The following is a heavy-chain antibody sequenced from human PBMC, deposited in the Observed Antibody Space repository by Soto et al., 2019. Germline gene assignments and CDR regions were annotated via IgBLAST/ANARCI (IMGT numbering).Heavy chain of an antibody. D-gene: IGHD2-8*01. CDR3: XXXXXXXXGQDY. CDR2: IGGSGGVT. Sequence: EVQLLESGGGLVQPGGSLRLSCAASGFTFSSYAMSWVRQAPGKGLEWVSAIGGSGGVTYYADSVKGRFTISRDNSKXXXXXXXXXXXXXXXXXXXXXXXXXXXXGQDYWGQGTLVTVSS. J-gene: IGHJ4*02. CDR1: GFTFSSYA. V-gene: IGHV3-23*01.